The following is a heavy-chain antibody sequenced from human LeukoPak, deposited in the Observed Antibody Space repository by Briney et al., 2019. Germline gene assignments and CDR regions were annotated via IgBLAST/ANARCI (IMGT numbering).Heavy chain of an antibody. Sequence: GGSLRLSCAASGFTFSSYSMNWVRQAPGKGLEWVSSISSSSSYIYYADSVKGRFTISRDNAKNSLYLQMNSLRAEDTAVYYCARDQAAEVAAMDYWGQGTLVTVSS. CDR1: GFTFSSYS. CDR2: ISSSSSYI. CDR3: ARDQAAEVAAMDY. D-gene: IGHD2-21*02. V-gene: IGHV3-21*01. J-gene: IGHJ4*02.